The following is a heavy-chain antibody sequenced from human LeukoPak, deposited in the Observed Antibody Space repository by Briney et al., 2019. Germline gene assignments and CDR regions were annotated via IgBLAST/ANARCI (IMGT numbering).Heavy chain of an antibody. Sequence: PGGSLRLSCAASGFTFSGSAMHWVRQASGKGLEWVGRIRSKANSYATAYAASVKGRFTISRDDSKNTAYLQMNSLKTEDTAVYYCTRHPDPYDFCPGCAIHLGDWGQGPLVTVSS. CDR2: IRSKANSYAT. J-gene: IGHJ4*02. CDR3: TRHPDPYDFCPGCAIHLGD. CDR1: GFTFSGSA. V-gene: IGHV3-73*01. D-gene: IGHD3-3*01.